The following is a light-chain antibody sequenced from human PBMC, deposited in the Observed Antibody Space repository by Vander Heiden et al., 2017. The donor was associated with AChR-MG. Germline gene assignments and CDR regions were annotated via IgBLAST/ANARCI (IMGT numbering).Light chain of an antibody. CDR3: QQYNTYSPYT. V-gene: IGKV1-5*03. CDR1: QNILNW. CDR2: KAS. Sequence: DIQMTQSPSTLSASVGDRVTITCRASQNILNWLAWYQQKPGKAPKLLIYKASTLEGGVPSRFSGGGFGTEFTLTISSLQPDDFATYYCQQYNTYSPYTFGQGTKLEI. J-gene: IGKJ2*01.